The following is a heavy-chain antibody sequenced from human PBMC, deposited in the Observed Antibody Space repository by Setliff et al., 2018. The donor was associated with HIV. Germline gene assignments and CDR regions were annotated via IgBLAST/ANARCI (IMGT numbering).Heavy chain of an antibody. V-gene: IGHV4-38-2*01. Sequence: KPSETLSLTCAVSGYSISSGCYWGWIRQPPGKRLEWIGSMYHTGSTYYSPSLNSRFTISVDTSKNQFSLKLRSVTAADTAVYYCARGHDNKYYYFYYMDVWGKGTTVTVSS. CDR3: ARGHDNKYYYFYYMDV. J-gene: IGHJ6*03. D-gene: IGHD5-12*01. CDR1: GYSISSGCY. CDR2: MYHTGST.